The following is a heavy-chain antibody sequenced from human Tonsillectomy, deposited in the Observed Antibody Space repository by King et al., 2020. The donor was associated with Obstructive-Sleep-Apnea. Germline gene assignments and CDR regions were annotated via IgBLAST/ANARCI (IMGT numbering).Heavy chain of an antibody. V-gene: IGHV4-30-4*01. CDR3: ARGRSSSWYGEERTEDVDY. CDR1: GGSISSGDYY. D-gene: IGHD6-13*01. Sequence: QLQESGPGLVKPSQTLSLTCTVSGGSISSGDYYWSWIRQPPGKGLEWIGYIYYSGSTYYNPSLKRRVTISVDTSKNQFPLKLSSLTAADTAVYYCARGRSSSWYGEERTEDVDYWGQGTLVTVSS. J-gene: IGHJ4*02. CDR2: IYYSGST.